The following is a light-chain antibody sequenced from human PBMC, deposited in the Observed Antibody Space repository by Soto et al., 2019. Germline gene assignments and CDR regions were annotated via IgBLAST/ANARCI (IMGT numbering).Light chain of an antibody. J-gene: IGKJ5*01. CDR1: QSDGDTY. Sequence: VLTQSPGTLSLSPGERATLSCRASQSDGDTYLNWFQQRPGQSPRRLIYKVSNRDSGVPDRFSGSGSGTDFTLKISRVEAEDVGVYYCMQGTHWPPITFGQGTRLEI. V-gene: IGKV2-30*01. CDR3: MQGTHWPPIT. CDR2: KVS.